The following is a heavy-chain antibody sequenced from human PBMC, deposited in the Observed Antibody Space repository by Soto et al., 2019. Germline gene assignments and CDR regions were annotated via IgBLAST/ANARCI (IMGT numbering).Heavy chain of an antibody. CDR3: ARGGRRHFDRQQSYYYYGMDV. CDR1: GGTFSSYA. V-gene: IGHV1-69*13. CDR2: IIPIFGTA. J-gene: IGHJ6*02. D-gene: IGHD3-9*01. Sequence: SVKVSCKASGGTFSSYAISWVRQAPGQGLEWMGGIIPIFGTANYAQKFQGRVTITADESTSTAYMELSGLRSEDTAVYYCARGGRRHFDRQQSYYYYGMDVWGQGTTVTVSS.